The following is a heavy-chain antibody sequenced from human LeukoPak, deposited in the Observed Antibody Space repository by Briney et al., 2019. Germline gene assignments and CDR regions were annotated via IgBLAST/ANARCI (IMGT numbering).Heavy chain of an antibody. CDR1: GIDFSNHG. CDR3: SLGQD. CDR2: IPYDGSYR. J-gene: IGHJ4*01. V-gene: IGHV3-30*03. Sequence: SGGSLRLSCAVSGIDFSNHGMHWVRQAPGKGLEWVAVIPYDGSYRNYADSVKGRFTISRDNSRNTVYLQMDSLRPEDTAVYYCSLGQDWGQGTLVTVSS.